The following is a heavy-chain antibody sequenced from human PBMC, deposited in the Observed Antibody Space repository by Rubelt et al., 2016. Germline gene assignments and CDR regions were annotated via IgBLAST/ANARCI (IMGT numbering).Heavy chain of an antibody. V-gene: IGHV3-48*02. D-gene: IGHD2-2*01. Sequence: YADSVKGRFTISRDNAKNSLYLQMNSLRDEDTAVYYCAREVPAANYYYYGMDVWGQGTTVTVSS. J-gene: IGHJ6*02. CDR3: AREVPAANYYYYGMDV.